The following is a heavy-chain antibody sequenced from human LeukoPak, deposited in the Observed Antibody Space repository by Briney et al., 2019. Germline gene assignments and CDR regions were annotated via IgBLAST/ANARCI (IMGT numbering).Heavy chain of an antibody. Sequence: SSETLSLTCTVSGGSINNYYWSWIRQPAGKGLEWIGRIYTRGSTNYNPSLKSRVTMSVDTSKNQFSLKLSSVTAADTAVYYCARGRYCSADICSGGDAFDIWGQGTMVSVSS. V-gene: IGHV4-4*07. CDR3: ARGRYCSADICSGGDAFDI. D-gene: IGHD2-15*01. CDR1: GGSINNYY. J-gene: IGHJ3*02. CDR2: IYTRGST.